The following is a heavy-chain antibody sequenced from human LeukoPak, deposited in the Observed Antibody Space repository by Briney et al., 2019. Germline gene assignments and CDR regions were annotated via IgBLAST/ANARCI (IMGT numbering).Heavy chain of an antibody. V-gene: IGHV4-38-2*01. Sequence: PSETLSLTCSVSGYSVISGYYWGWIRQPPGRGLEWIGTIYHGGSTYYNPSLKSRVTISVDTSKNQFSLKLNSVTAADTAVYYCARTFNPRPFDAFEIWGQGTMVTVSS. CDR1: GYSVISGYY. D-gene: IGHD3-16*01. CDR3: ARTFNPRPFDAFEI. CDR2: IYHGGST. J-gene: IGHJ3*02.